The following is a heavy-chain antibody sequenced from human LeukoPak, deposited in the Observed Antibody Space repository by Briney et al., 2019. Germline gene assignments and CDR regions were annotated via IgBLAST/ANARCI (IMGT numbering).Heavy chain of an antibody. J-gene: IGHJ3*02. CDR1: GFTFSDHY. CDR3: ARGPKPGRFGAFDI. D-gene: IGHD3-10*01. V-gene: IGHV3-72*01. Sequence: GGSLRLSCAVSGFTFSDHYMDWVRQAPGKGLEWVGRTRNKANSYTTEYAASVKGRLTISRDDPKNSLYLQMNSLKTEDTAVYYCARGPKPGRFGAFDIWGQGTMVTVSS. CDR2: TRNKANSYTT.